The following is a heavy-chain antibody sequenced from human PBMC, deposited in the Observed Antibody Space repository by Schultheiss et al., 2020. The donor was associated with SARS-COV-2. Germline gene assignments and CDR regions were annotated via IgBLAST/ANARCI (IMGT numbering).Heavy chain of an antibody. CDR3: ARGGIGAVAWWYYFDY. CDR1: GFTFSSYS. D-gene: IGHD2-8*02. J-gene: IGHJ4*02. Sequence: GGSLRLSCAASGFTFSSYSMNWVRQAPGKGLEWVSYISSSSSTIYYADSVKGRFTISRDNAKNSLYLQMNSLRAEDTAVYYCARGGIGAVAWWYYFDYWGQGTLVTVSS. CDR2: ISSSSSTI. V-gene: IGHV3-48*04.